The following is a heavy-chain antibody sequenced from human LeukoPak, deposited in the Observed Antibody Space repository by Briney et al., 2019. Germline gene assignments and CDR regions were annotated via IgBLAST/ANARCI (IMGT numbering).Heavy chain of an antibody. J-gene: IGHJ4*02. D-gene: IGHD6-13*01. Sequence: GASVKVSCKASGGTFSSYAISWVRQAPGQGLEWMGRIIPILGIANYAQKFQGRVTITADKSTSTAYMELSSLRSEDTAVYYCAREGPYSSSCFDYWGQGTLVTVSS. CDR2: IIPILGIA. CDR3: AREGPYSSSCFDY. V-gene: IGHV1-69*04. CDR1: GGTFSSYA.